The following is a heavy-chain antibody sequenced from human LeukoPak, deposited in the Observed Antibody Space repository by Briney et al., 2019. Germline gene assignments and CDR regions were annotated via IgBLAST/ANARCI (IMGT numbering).Heavy chain of an antibody. CDR2: IIPLFGTT. V-gene: IGHV1-69*13. CDR3: AGLVESLANGFDI. D-gene: IGHD2-8*02. CDR1: GGTFTNYP. J-gene: IGHJ3*02. Sequence: SVKVSCKVSGGTFTNYPINWVRQAPGQGLEWMGEIIPLFGTTNFAQKFQGRITISADESTSTAYMELSSLRSEDTAMYYCAGLVESLANGFDIWGQGTMVTVSS.